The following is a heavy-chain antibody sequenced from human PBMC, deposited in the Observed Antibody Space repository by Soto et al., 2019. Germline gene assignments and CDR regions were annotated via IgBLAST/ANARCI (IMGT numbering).Heavy chain of an antibody. V-gene: IGHV4-34*01. CDR1: GGSFSGYY. Sequence: SETLSLTCAVYGGSFSGYYWSWIRQPPGKGLEWIGEINHSGSTNYNPSLKSRVTISVDTSKNQFSLKLSSVTAADTAVYYCARATYYDSWGQGTLVTVSS. D-gene: IGHD3-3*01. CDR3: ARATYYDS. CDR2: INHSGST. J-gene: IGHJ4*02.